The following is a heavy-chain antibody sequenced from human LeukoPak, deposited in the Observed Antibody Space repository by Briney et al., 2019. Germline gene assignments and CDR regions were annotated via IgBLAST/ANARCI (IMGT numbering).Heavy chain of an antibody. CDR2: ISGGGDST. CDR1: GFTFSSYG. J-gene: IGHJ4*02. Sequence: GGSLRLSCAASGFTFSSYGMTWVRQAPGKGLEWVSVISGGGDSTHYADSVKGRFTISRDNSKNTLYLQMNSLRAEDTAVYYCAKSGGHSSSWYYFDYWGQGTLVTVSS. V-gene: IGHV3-23*01. D-gene: IGHD6-13*01. CDR3: AKSGGHSSSWYYFDY.